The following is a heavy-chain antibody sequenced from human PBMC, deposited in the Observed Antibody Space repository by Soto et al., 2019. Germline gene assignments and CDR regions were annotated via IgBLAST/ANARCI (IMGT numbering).Heavy chain of an antibody. CDR2: ISAYNGNT. J-gene: IGHJ4*02. CDR3: SRGYSNHNPLYD. CDR1: GYTFTSYG. D-gene: IGHD4-4*01. Sequence: ASVKVSCKASGYTFTSYGISWVRQAPGQGLEWMGWISAYNGNTNYAQKLQGRVTMTTDTSTSTAYMELRSLRSDDTAVYYGSRGYSNHNPLYDWGQGSLVPVSS. V-gene: IGHV1-18*01.